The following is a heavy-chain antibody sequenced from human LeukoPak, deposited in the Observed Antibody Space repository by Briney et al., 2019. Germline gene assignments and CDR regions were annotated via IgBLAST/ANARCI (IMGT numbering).Heavy chain of an antibody. CDR2: ISYDGSNK. D-gene: IGHD2-2*01. Sequence: PGGSLRLSCAASGFTFSSYGMHWVRQAPGKGLEWVAVISYDGSNKYYADSVKGRFTISRDNSKNTLYLQMNSLRAEDTAVYYCAKDPTYSSSTSCYLSENYYYGMDVWGQGTTVTVSS. J-gene: IGHJ6*02. CDR1: GFTFSSYG. CDR3: AKDPTYSSSTSCYLSENYYYGMDV. V-gene: IGHV3-30*18.